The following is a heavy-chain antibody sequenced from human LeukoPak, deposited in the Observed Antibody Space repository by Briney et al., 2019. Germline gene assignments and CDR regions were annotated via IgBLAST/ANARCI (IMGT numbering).Heavy chain of an antibody. CDR1: GFTFSSCW. D-gene: IGHD1-26*01. V-gene: IGHV3-7*02. CDR2: IKQDGDEK. J-gene: IGHJ4*02. Sequence: GGSLRLSCAASGFTFSSCWMTWIRQAPGKGLDRVANIKQDGDEKYYVDSVKGRCSISRDNAKNSVYLQMDSLRAEDTAVYYCARLMGERSLFDYWGQGVLVSVS. CDR3: ARLMGERSLFDY.